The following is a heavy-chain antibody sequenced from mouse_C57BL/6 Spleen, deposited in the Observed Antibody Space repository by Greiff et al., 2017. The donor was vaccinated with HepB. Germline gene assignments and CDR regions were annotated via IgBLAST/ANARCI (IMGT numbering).Heavy chain of an antibody. CDR1: GFTFSDYG. CDR2: ISNLAYSI. V-gene: IGHV5-15*01. CDR3: ARKGDYYGSSYWYFDV. J-gene: IGHJ1*03. D-gene: IGHD1-1*01. Sequence: EVKLVESGGGLVQPGGSLKLSCAASGFTFSDYGMAWVRQAPRKGPEWVAFISNLAYSIYYADTVTGRFTISSENAKNTLYLEMSSLRSEDTAMYYCARKGDYYGSSYWYFDVWGTGTTVTVSS.